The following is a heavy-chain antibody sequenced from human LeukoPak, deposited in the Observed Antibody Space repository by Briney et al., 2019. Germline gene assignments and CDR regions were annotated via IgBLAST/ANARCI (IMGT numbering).Heavy chain of an antibody. CDR1: GGSISSGSYY. CDR2: IYTSGST. CDR3: ARDHLLGYCSSTSCYP. J-gene: IGHJ5*02. D-gene: IGHD2-2*01. Sequence: SQTLSLTCTVSGGSISSGSYYWSWIRQPAGKGLEWIGRIYTSGSTNYNPSLKSRVTISVDTSKDQFSLKLSSVTAADTAVYYCARDHLLGYCSSTSCYPWGQGTLVTISS. V-gene: IGHV4-61*02.